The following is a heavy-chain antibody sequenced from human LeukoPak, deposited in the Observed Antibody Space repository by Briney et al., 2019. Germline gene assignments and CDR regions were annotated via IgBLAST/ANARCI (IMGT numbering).Heavy chain of an antibody. D-gene: IGHD3-9*01. CDR1: GGSISSYY. Sequence: SETLSLTCTVSGGSISSYYWSWIRQPPGKGLEWIGYIYYSGSTNYNPSLKSRVTISVDTSKNQFSLKLSSVTAADTAVYYCARSGIGYDILTGYYTQAYFDYWGQGTLVTVSS. V-gene: IGHV4-59*01. J-gene: IGHJ4*02. CDR2: IYYSGST. CDR3: ARSGIGYDILTGYYTQAYFDY.